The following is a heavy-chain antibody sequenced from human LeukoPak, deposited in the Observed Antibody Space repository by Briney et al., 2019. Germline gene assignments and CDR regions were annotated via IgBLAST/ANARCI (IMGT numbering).Heavy chain of an antibody. CDR2: IKQDGSEK. CDR1: GFTFSSYW. Sequence: GGSLRLSCAASGFTFSSYWMSWVRQAPGKGLEWVANIKQDGSEKYYVDSVKGRFTISRDNSKNTLYLQMNSLRAEDTAVYYCARDYYDSSGPFVYFDYWGQGTLVTVSS. J-gene: IGHJ4*02. D-gene: IGHD3-22*01. V-gene: IGHV3-7*01. CDR3: ARDYYDSSGPFVYFDY.